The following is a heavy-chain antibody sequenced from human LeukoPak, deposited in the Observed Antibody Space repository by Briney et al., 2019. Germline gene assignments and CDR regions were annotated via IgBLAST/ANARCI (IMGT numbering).Heavy chain of an antibody. CDR3: ARGGSSWANYYYYYGMDV. Sequence: GASVKVSCKASGCTFTSYDINWVRQATGQGLEWMGWMNPNSGNTGYAQKFQGRVTMTRNTSISTAYMELSSLRSEDTAVYYCARGGSSWANYYYYYGMDVWGQGTTVTVSS. J-gene: IGHJ6*02. CDR1: GCTFTSYD. CDR2: MNPNSGNT. V-gene: IGHV1-8*01. D-gene: IGHD6-13*01.